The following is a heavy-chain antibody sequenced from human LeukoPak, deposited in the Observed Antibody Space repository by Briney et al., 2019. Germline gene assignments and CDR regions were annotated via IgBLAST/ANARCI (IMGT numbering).Heavy chain of an antibody. Sequence: GASVKVSCKASGYTFTGYYMHWVRQAPGQGLEWMGWINPIFGTANYAQKFQGRVTITADESTSTVYMELSSLRSEDTAVYYCAREMGGCSSISCFYFDYWGQGTLVTVSS. CDR1: GYTFTGYY. V-gene: IGHV1-69*13. CDR2: INPIFGTA. J-gene: IGHJ4*02. CDR3: AREMGGCSSISCFYFDY. D-gene: IGHD2-2*01.